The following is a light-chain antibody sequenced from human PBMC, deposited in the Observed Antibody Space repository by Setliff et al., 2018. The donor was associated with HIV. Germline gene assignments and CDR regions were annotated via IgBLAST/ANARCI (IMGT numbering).Light chain of an antibody. CDR3: SSYAISNTLP. V-gene: IGLV2-14*01. Sequence: QSVLTQPASVSGSPGQSITISCTGTGSDVGGYNYVSWYQQHPGKAPKLIIYEVRNRPSGISNRFSDSKSGNTASLTISGLQAEDEADYYCSSYAISNTLPFGTGTKVTVL. CDR1: GSDVGGYNY. CDR2: EVR. J-gene: IGLJ1*01.